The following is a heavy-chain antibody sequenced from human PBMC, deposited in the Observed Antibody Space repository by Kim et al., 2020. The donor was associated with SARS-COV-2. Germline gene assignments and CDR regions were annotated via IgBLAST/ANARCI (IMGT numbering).Heavy chain of an antibody. D-gene: IGHD3-9*01. CDR1: GFTFSNYY. J-gene: IGHJ3*02. CDR2: ISSSSSNT. V-gene: IGHV3-11*06. CDR3: AREATNILTGDYNEDGFDI. Sequence: GGSLRLSCAASGFTFSNYYMSWIRQAPGKGLEWVSYISSSSSNTNYADSVKGRFTISRDNAKNSLYLQMNSLRAEDTAVYYCAREATNILTGDYNEDGFDIWGQGTMVTVSS.